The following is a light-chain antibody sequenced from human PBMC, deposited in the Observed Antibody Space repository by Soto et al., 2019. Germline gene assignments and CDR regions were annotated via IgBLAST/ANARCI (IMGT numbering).Light chain of an antibody. CDR3: QQYNNWPRAT. Sequence: EIVLTQFPGALSLSPGERATLSCRASQSISSNLAWYQPKPGQAPRLLMFRTSSRATGFPARFSGSGSGTEFNLTISSLQSEDFGVYYCQQYNNWPRATFGGGTKVDIK. CDR2: RTS. J-gene: IGKJ4*01. V-gene: IGKV3-15*01. CDR1: QSISSN.